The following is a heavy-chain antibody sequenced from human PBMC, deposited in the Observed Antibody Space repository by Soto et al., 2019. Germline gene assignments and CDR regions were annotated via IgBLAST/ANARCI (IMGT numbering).Heavy chain of an antibody. V-gene: IGHV3-15*07. CDR2: IKSRGSGGTR. CDR1: GIPFPDSW. Sequence: GESLRLSSVLSGIPFPDSWRNWVSQTPGRGLEWVGRIKSRGSGGTRDYAAPVKGRFTISRDDSRNTVYLQMDSLQIADTAVYFCVWQADFIGSWHWGQGP. D-gene: IGHD1-26*01. CDR3: VWQADFIGSWH. J-gene: IGHJ4*02.